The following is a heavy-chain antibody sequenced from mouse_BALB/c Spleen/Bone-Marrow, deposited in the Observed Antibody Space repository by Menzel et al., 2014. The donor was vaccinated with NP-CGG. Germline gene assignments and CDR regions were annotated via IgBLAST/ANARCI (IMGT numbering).Heavy chain of an antibody. CDR3: ARRDYRYDEGVDY. CDR2: INPNNGGT. Sequence: VQLQQSGPELVKPGASVKIPCKASGYTFTDYNMDWVKQSHGKSLEWIGDINPNNGGTIYNQKFKGKATLTVDKSSSTAYMELLSLTSEDSAVYYCARRDYRYDEGVDYWGQGTSVTVSS. J-gene: IGHJ4*01. D-gene: IGHD2-14*01. V-gene: IGHV1-18*01. CDR1: GYTFTDYN.